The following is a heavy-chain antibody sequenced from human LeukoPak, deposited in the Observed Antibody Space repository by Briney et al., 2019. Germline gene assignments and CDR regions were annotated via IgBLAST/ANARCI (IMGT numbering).Heavy chain of an antibody. CDR3: ARGPPYIVVVTAIGFFDY. CDR2: IYYSGST. Sequence: SETLSLTCTVSGGSISSYYWSWIRQPPGKGLEWIGYIYYSGSTYYNPSLKSRVTISVDTSKNQFSLKLSSVTAADTAVYYCARGPPYIVVVTAIGFFDYWGLGTLVTVSS. J-gene: IGHJ4*02. V-gene: IGHV4-59*12. CDR1: GGSISSYY. D-gene: IGHD2-21*02.